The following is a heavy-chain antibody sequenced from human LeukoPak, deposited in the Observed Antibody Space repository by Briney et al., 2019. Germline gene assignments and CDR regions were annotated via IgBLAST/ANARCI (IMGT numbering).Heavy chain of an antibody. CDR2: IIPIFGTA. CDR1: GGTFSSYA. Sequence: SVKVSCKASGGTFSSYAISWVRQAPGQGLEWMGGIIPIFGTANYAQKFQGRVTITADESTSTAYMELSSLRSEDTAVYYCASPIPRYCSSTSCRDYYYYMDVWGKGTTVTVSS. J-gene: IGHJ6*03. CDR3: ASPIPRYCSSTSCRDYYYYMDV. D-gene: IGHD2-2*01. V-gene: IGHV1-69*13.